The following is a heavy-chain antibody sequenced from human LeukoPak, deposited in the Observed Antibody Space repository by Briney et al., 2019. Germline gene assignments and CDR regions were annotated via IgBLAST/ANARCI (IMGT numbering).Heavy chain of an antibody. CDR2: ISAYNGNT. Sequence: ASVTVSCKASGYTFTSYGISWVRQAPGQGLEWMGWISAYNGNTNYAQKLQGRVTMTTDTSTSTAYMELRSLRSDDTAVYYCARDQDWQLENYGTLDYWGQGTLVTVSS. CDR1: GYTFTSYG. J-gene: IGHJ4*02. D-gene: IGHD6-6*01. CDR3: ARDQDWQLENYGTLDY. V-gene: IGHV1-18*01.